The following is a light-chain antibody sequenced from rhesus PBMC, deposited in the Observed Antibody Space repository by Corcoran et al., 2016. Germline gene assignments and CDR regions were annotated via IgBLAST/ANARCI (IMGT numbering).Light chain of an antibody. CDR2: GAS. CDR3: LRHSDWPFA. Sequence: EIVMTQSPATLSLSPGERATVFCRASQSVSSSLAWYQQTPGQAPRLLIHGASSQATCTPDRFSGRGPGTDFTLTISSLGPEDVAVYCCLRHSDWPFAFGPGAKLDI. J-gene: IGKJ3*01. CDR1: QSVSSS. V-gene: IGKV3-24*01.